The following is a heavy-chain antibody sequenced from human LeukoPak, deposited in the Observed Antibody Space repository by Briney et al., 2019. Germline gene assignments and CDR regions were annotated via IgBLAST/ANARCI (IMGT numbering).Heavy chain of an antibody. CDR1: GGSISSGGYY. Sequence: SETLSLTCTVSGGSISSGGYYWSWIRQHPGKGLEWIGYIYYSGSTYYNPSLKSRVTISADTSKNQFSLKLSSVTAADTAVYYCARGESTTEPFDPWGQGTLVTVSS. CDR3: ARGESTTEPFDP. V-gene: IGHV4-31*03. CDR2: IYYSGST. D-gene: IGHD2/OR15-2a*01. J-gene: IGHJ5*02.